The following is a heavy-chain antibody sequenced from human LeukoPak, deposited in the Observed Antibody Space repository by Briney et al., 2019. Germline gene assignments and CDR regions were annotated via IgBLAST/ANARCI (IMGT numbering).Heavy chain of an antibody. CDR1: GYSFTSYW. D-gene: IGHD3-10*01. CDR2: IYPGDSDT. V-gene: IGHV5-51*01. CDR3: ARKAGMVRGVTGHWFDP. J-gene: IGHJ5*02. Sequence: ASVKISCKGSGYSFTSYWIGWVRQMPGKGLEWMGIIYPGDSDTRYSPSFQGQVTISADKSISTAYLQWSSLKASDTAMYYCARKAGMVRGVTGHWFDPWGQGTLVTVSS.